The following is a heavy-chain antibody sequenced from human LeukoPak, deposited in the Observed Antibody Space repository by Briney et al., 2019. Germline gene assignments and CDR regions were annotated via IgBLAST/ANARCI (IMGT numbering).Heavy chain of an antibody. Sequence: GGSLRLSCAASGFTSNTYVMHWVRQSPGKGLEWVAGLSQDGSNEYYADSVKGRFTISRDNSKNTLYVQVNSLRVDDTAVYYCAREANAFDIWGQGTMVTASS. CDR2: LSQDGSNE. CDR3: AREANAFDI. J-gene: IGHJ3*02. CDR1: GFTSNTYV. V-gene: IGHV3-30*04.